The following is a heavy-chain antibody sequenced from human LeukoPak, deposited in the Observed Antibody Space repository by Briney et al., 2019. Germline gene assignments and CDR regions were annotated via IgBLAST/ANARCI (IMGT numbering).Heavy chain of an antibody. D-gene: IGHD3-22*01. J-gene: IGHJ4*02. CDR1: GGSISDYS. Sequence: PSQTLSLTCTVSGGSISDYSWSWIRQPPGKGLEWIGNIYYSGSTNYNPSLKSRVTISVDRSKNQFSLKLSSVTAADTAVYYCARGEVESSGYFFDYWGQGTLVTVSS. V-gene: IGHV4-59*12. CDR3: ARGEVESSGYFFDY. CDR2: IYYSGST.